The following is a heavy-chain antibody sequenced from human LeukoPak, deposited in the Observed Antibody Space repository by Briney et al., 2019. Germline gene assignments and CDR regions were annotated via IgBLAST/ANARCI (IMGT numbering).Heavy chain of an antibody. Sequence: SETLSLTCAVSGGSISSGGYSWSWIRQPPGKGLEWIGYIYHSGSTYYNPSLKSRVTISVDRSKNQFSLKLSSVTAADTAVYYCARGHYYGSGSYSADFAFDIWGQGTMVTVSS. J-gene: IGHJ3*02. V-gene: IGHV4-30-2*01. CDR2: IYHSGST. CDR3: ARGHYYGSGSYSADFAFDI. CDR1: GGSISSGGYS. D-gene: IGHD3-10*01.